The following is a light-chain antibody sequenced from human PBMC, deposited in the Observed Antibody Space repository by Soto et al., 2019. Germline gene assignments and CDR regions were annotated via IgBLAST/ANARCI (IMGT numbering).Light chain of an antibody. CDR2: SAS. Sequence: DIQMTQSPSSLSASVGDRVTITCRASQGISVYLAWYQQKPGKVPKLLIYSASTLQSGVPSRFSSSGSGTYFTLTISSLQPEDVATYYWQKFNTAPLTFGQGTRLEIK. CDR1: QGISVY. J-gene: IGKJ5*01. V-gene: IGKV1-27*01. CDR3: QKFNTAPLT.